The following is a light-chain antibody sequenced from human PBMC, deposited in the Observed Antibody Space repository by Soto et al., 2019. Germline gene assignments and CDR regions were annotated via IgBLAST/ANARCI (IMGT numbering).Light chain of an antibody. CDR1: QSIGEY. V-gene: IGKV1-8*01. Sequence: AIRMTQSPSSLSASTGYRVTITWRAGQSIGEYLNWYQHKAGKAPRLLIYATSTLQSGVPSRFSGSGSGTDFSLTISSLQPDDFATYYCQHYNSYSEAFGQGTKVDIK. J-gene: IGKJ1*01. CDR2: ATS. CDR3: QHYNSYSEA.